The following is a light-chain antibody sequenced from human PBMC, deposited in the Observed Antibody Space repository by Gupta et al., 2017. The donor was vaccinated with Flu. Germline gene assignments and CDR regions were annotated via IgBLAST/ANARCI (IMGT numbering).Light chain of an antibody. CDR1: QSVSSSY. J-gene: IGKJ5*01. V-gene: IGKV3-20*01. CDR2: GAS. Sequence: TLCLSPGERATRSCRASQSVSSSYLAWYQQQPGQAPRLLIYGASSRATGIPDRFSGSGSGTDFTLIISSLETEDFAVYYCQKYGRSPQITFGQGTRLEIK. CDR3: QKYGRSPQIT.